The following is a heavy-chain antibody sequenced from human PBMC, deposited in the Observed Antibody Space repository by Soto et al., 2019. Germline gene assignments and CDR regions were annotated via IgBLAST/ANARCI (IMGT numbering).Heavy chain of an antibody. V-gene: IGHV2-70*01. Sequence: SGPTLVNPTQTLTLTCSFSGFSLNSNGMCVSWIRQPPGKALEWLAVVDWDDEKFYATSLKTRLTISKDTSKNQVVLRMTNMDPVDSGKYFCARTRTSTPGAFRFDYWGQGPPVTVSS. CDR2: VDWDDEK. CDR1: GFSLNSNGMC. CDR3: ARTRTSTPGAFRFDY. J-gene: IGHJ4*02. D-gene: IGHD1-1*01.